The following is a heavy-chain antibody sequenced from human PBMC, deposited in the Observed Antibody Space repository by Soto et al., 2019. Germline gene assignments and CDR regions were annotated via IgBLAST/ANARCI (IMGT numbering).Heavy chain of an antibody. J-gene: IGHJ4*02. CDR2: IYHSGST. CDR3: ARRVAAAGTGYFDY. V-gene: IGHV4-30-2*01. CDR1: GGSLSSGCYS. D-gene: IGHD6-13*01. Sequence: TLSLTCAVSGGSLSSGCYSWSWIRQPPGKGLEWIGYIYHSGSTYYNPSPKSRVTISVDRSKNQFSLKLSSVTAADTAVYYCARRVAAAGTGYFDYWGQGTLVTVSS.